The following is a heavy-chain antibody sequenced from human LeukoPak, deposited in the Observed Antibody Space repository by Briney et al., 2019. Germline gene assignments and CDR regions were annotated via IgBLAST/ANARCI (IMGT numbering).Heavy chain of an antibody. CDR2: IIPILGIA. J-gene: IGHJ4*02. CDR3: AGMVQQWHNPFDY. Sequence: GASVKVSCKASGGTFSSYAISWVRQAPGQGLEWMGRIIPILGIANYAQKFQGRVTITADKSTSTAYMELSSLRSEDTAVYYCAGMVQQWHNPFDYWGQGTLVTVSS. CDR1: GGTFSSYA. D-gene: IGHD6-19*01. V-gene: IGHV1-69*04.